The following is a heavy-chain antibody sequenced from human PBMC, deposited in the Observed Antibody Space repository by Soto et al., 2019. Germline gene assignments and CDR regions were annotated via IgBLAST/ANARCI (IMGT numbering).Heavy chain of an antibody. CDR3: ARASRLTYDFWSGYYDFDS. CDR2: ISSSSSYT. J-gene: IGHJ4*02. D-gene: IGHD3-3*01. Sequence: GGSLRLSCAASGFTFSDYYMSWIRQAPGKGLEWVSYISSSSSYTNYADSVKGRFTISRDNAKNSLYLQMNSLRAEDTAVYYCARASRLTYDFWSGYYDFDSWGQGTLVTVSS. V-gene: IGHV3-11*06. CDR1: GFTFSDYY.